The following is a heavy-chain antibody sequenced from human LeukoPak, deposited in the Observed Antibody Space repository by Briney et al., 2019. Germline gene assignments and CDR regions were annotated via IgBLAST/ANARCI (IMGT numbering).Heavy chain of an antibody. J-gene: IGHJ5*02. CDR1: GYTLTELS. V-gene: IGHV1-24*01. D-gene: IGHD2-2*01. CDR3: ATAVVPAASGWFDP. CDR2: FDHEDGET. Sequence: ASVKVSCRVSGYTLTELSMHWVRQAPGKGLEWMGGFDHEDGETIYAQKFQGRVTMTEDTSTDTAYMELSSLRSEDTAVYYCATAVVPAASGWFDPWGQGTLVTVSS.